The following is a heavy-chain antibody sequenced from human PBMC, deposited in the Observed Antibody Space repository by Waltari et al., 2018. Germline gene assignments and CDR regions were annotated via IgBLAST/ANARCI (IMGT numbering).Heavy chain of an antibody. Sequence: EVQLVESGGGLVQPGVSLRLSCAASGFPFSSYAMAWVRQAPGKGLGGVSAISGSGGSTYYADSVKDRFTISRDNSKNTLYLQMNSLRAEDMAVYYCAREWEPHDAFDIWGQGTMVTVSS. CDR1: GFPFSSYA. D-gene: IGHD1-26*01. CDR3: AREWEPHDAFDI. CDR2: ISGSGGST. V-gene: IGHV3-23*04. J-gene: IGHJ3*02.